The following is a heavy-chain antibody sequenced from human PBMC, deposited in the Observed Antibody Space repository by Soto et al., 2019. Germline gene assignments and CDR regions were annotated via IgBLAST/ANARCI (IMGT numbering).Heavy chain of an antibody. D-gene: IGHD3-10*01. CDR3: ARPRFRGMDV. V-gene: IGHV3-7*03. CDR1: GFRISNYF. J-gene: IGHJ6*02. CDR2: IKEDGSEK. Sequence: GGCLRLSCVAGGFRISNYFMSWVRQAPGKGLEWVANIKEDGSEKYYVESVKGRFTISRDNAKNSLYLQVNSLRDEDKAVYYCARPRFRGMDVWGQGTTVTVSS.